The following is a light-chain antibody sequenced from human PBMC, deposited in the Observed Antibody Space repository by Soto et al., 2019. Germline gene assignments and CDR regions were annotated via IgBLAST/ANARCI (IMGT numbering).Light chain of an antibody. J-gene: IGLJ1*01. V-gene: IGLV2-18*01. Sequence: QSVLTQPPSVSGSPGQSVTISCTGTSTDFVSYNRVSWYQQPPGTAPKLIIYEASNRPSGVPDRFSGSKSGNTASLTISGLQAADEADYYCGLYTSENTDVFGTGTKVTVL. CDR3: GLYTSENTDV. CDR2: EAS. CDR1: STDFVSYNR.